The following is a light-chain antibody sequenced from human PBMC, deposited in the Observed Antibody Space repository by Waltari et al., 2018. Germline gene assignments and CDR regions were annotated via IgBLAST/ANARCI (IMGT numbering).Light chain of an antibody. CDR2: DAS. Sequence: EXVLTQSPAILSFSPGXXXTLSCRASQSVGTYLAWYQQRPGQSPRLLIYDASYRATGIPGRFSGSGSETDFTLTISSLQPEDFAVYYCQQRRSWPLTFGGGTRVQI. CDR1: QSVGTY. V-gene: IGKV3-11*01. J-gene: IGKJ4*01. CDR3: QQRRSWPLT.